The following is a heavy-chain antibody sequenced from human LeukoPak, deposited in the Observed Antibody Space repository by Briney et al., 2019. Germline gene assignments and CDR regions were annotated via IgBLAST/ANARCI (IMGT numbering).Heavy chain of an antibody. J-gene: IGHJ6*03. Sequence: SETLSLTCAVYGGSLSGYYWSWIRQSPGKGLEWIVEINDSGSTNYNPSLKSRVTISVDTSKNQFSLKLSSVTAADTAVYYCARGGDTAMVLSFYYYYYMDVWGKGTTVTVSS. D-gene: IGHD5-18*01. CDR1: GGSLSGYY. CDR2: INDSGST. V-gene: IGHV4-34*01. CDR3: ARGGDTAMVLSFYYYYYMDV.